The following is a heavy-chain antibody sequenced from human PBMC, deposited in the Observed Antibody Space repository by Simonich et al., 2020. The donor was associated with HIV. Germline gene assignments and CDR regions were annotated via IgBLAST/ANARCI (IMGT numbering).Heavy chain of an antibody. Sequence: QVQLQQWGAGLLKPSETLSLTCAVYGGSFSAYYWSWIRQPPGKGLEWIGEINHSGSTTYNASLKSRVTISVDSSKNQFSLKLSSVTAADAAVYYCARGSNPKERDHDYFDIWGQGTMVTVSS. CDR1: GGSFSAYY. CDR3: ARGSNPKERDHDYFDI. CDR2: INHSGST. D-gene: IGHD3-16*01. J-gene: IGHJ3*02. V-gene: IGHV4-34*01.